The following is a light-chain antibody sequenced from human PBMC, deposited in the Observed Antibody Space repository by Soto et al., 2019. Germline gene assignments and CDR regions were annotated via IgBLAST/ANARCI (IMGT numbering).Light chain of an antibody. Sequence: EIVLTQSPGTLSLSPGERATLSCRASQSVSSSYLVWHQQKPGQAPRLLIYAAYRRATGIPDRFSGSGSGTDFTLTIRRLEPEDFAVYYCHQYGDSPQTFGQGTKVDI. CDR1: QSVSSSY. CDR2: AAY. J-gene: IGKJ1*01. V-gene: IGKV3-20*01. CDR3: HQYGDSPQT.